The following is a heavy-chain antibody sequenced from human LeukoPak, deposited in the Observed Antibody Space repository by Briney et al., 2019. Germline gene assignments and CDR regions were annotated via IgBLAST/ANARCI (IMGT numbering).Heavy chain of an antibody. D-gene: IGHD3-10*01. CDR1: GSTFSSYA. CDR2: IGGNGGST. CDR3: ADLPMIRGDPPSDY. V-gene: IGHV3-23*01. J-gene: IGHJ4*02. Sequence: GSLRLSCAASGSTFSSYAMSWVRQAPGTGLEWVSTIGGNGGSTYYADSVKGRFTISRDNSQNTLYLQMNSLRAEDTAIYFCADLPMIRGDPPSDYWGQGTLVTVSS.